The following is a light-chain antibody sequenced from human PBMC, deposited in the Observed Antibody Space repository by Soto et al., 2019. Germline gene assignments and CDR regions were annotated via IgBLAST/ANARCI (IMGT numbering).Light chain of an antibody. CDR2: DVT. V-gene: IGLV2-14*01. CDR1: SSDVGGYSY. Sequence: SALTKPASVSGSPGQSITISCTGTSSDVGGYSYVSWYQQHPVKAPKLMIYDVTNRPSGVSDRFSGSKSGNTASLTISGLQAEDEADYYCSSYTSSSTPYVFGTGTKVTVL. CDR3: SSYTSSSTPYV. J-gene: IGLJ1*01.